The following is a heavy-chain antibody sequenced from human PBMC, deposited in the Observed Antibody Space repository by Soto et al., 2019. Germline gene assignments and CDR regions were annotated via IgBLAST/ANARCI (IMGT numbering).Heavy chain of an antibody. V-gene: IGHV5-51*01. CDR3: ARVGPHAEIFTDPLDV. D-gene: IGHD3-9*01. Sequence: GESLKISCQASGYRFTNYWIGWVRQMPGKGLEWMGIIYPGDSDTRYSPSFRGQGTISVDKSVNTGFLQWSSLGESASAMYYCARVGPHAEIFTDPLDVWGQGXTVTVYS. CDR1: GYRFTNYW. CDR2: IYPGDSDT. J-gene: IGHJ6*02.